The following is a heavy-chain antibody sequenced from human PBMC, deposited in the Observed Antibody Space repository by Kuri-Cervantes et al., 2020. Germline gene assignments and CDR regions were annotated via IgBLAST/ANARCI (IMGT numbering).Heavy chain of an antibody. CDR3: ARLVDSSRGPCFDY. D-gene: IGHD3-22*01. CDR2: IYYSGST. J-gene: IGHJ4*02. CDR1: GGSISTGSYY. V-gene: IGHV4-39*01. Sequence: SETLSLTCTVSGGSISTGSYYWSWIRQPAGKGLEWIGSIYYSGSTYYNPSLKSRVTISVDTSKNQFSLKLSSVTAADTAVYYCARLVDSSRGPCFDYWGQGTLVTVSS.